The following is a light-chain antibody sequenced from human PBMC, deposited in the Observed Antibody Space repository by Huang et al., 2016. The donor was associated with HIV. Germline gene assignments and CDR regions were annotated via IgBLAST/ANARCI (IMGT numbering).Light chain of an antibody. V-gene: IGKV3-15*01. J-gene: IGKJ5*01. CDR2: GAS. CDR1: QSISSN. CDR3: QQYNNWPPEIT. Sequence: EIVMTQSPATLPVSPGERATLSCRASQSISSNLAWYQQKPGQAPRLLIYGASTRATGIPARCSGSGSGTEFTLTISSLQSEDFAVYYCQQYNNWPPEITFGQGTRLEIK.